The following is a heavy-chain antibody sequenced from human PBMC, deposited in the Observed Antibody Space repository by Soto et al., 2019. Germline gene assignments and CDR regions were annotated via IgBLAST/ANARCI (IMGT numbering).Heavy chain of an antibody. CDR3: AMDLYGGSSRFDY. J-gene: IGHJ4*02. D-gene: IGHD2-15*01. Sequence: QVQLVESGGGVVQPGRSLRLSCVASGFTFSNNGIHWVRQAPGKGLEWVAVISSDGSKKYYADSVKGRFTISRDNSKNPLYLQMNSLRAEDTAVYHCAMDLYGGSSRFDYWGQGTLVTVSS. V-gene: IGHV3-30*03. CDR1: GFTFSNNG. CDR2: ISSDGSKK.